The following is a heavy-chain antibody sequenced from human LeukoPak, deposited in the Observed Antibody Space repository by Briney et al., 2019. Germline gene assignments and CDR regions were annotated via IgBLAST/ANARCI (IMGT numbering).Heavy chain of an antibody. D-gene: IGHD6-13*01. CDR1: GYTFTSYD. Sequence: ASVKVSCKASGYTFTSYDINWVRQATGQGLEWMGWMNPNSGNTGYAQKFQGRVTMTRNTSISTAYMELSSLRSEDTAVYYCARGYHVRYSSSWYWGGWFDPWGQGTLVTVSS. CDR3: ARGYHVRYSSSWYWGGWFDP. J-gene: IGHJ5*02. CDR2: MNPNSGNT. V-gene: IGHV1-8*01.